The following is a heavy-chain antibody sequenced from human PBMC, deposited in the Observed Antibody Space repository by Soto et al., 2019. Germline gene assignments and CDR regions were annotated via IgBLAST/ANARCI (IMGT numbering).Heavy chain of an antibody. Sequence: EVQLVESEGGLVQPGGSLKLSCAASGFTFSGSAMHWVRQASGKGLEWVGRIRSKANSYATAYAASVKGRFTISRDDSKNTAYLQMNSLKTEDTAVYYCTRPKQLVPHRYYYYGMDVWGQGTTVTVSS. CDR3: TRPKQLVPHRYYYYGMDV. D-gene: IGHD6-6*01. CDR1: GFTFSGSA. V-gene: IGHV3-73*02. CDR2: IRSKANSYAT. J-gene: IGHJ6*02.